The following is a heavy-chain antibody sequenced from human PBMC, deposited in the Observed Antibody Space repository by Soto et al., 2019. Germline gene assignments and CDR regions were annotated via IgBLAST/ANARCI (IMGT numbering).Heavy chain of an antibody. CDR2: FDPEDGET. CDR3: ATVFPFSAMTTWYRNWFDP. V-gene: IGHV1-24*01. Sequence: ASVKVSCKVSGYTLTELSMHWVRQAPGKGLEWMGGFDPEDGETIYAQKFQGRVTMTEDTSTDTAYMELNSLRSEDTAVYYCATVFPFSAMTTWYRNWFDPWGQGTLVTVSS. CDR1: GYTLTELS. D-gene: IGHD4-4*01. J-gene: IGHJ5*02.